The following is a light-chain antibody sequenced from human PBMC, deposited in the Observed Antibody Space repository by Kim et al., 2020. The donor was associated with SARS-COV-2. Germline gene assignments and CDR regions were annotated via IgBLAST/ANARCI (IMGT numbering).Light chain of an antibody. Sequence: GQWVTRSCTGTNSEVGGYGSVSWYQQHPGKAPKLVIFDVKKVPSGVTDRFYGSKSGTTASLTIYRLQAEDEADYFCCSYAGSYTWVFGGGTKLTVL. V-gene: IGLV2-11*01. J-gene: IGLJ3*02. CDR2: DVK. CDR1: NSEVGGYGS. CDR3: CSYAGSYTWV.